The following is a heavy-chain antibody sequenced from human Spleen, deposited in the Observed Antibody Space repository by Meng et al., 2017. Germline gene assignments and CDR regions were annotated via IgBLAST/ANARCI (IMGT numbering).Heavy chain of an antibody. D-gene: IGHD6-13*01. CDR3: ATGAAAADH. V-gene: IGHV3-15*01. J-gene: IGHJ4*02. Sequence: VESGGGLVKPGGSLRPSWVASGFRVTDAWMSWVRLAPGKGLEWVGRINSNSDGGTTDYAAPVKGRFTISRDDSKNTLYLQMNSLITEDTAVYFCATGAAAADHWGQGTLVTVSS. CDR1: GFRVTDAW. CDR2: INSNSDGGTT.